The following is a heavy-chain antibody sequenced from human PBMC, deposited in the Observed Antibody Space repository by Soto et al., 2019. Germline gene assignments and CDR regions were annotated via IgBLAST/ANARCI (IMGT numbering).Heavy chain of an antibody. D-gene: IGHD6-13*01. CDR2: ISAYNGIT. CDR1: GYTFTSYG. J-gene: IGHJ1*01. V-gene: IGHV1-18*01. CDR3: ARGYSSSWLPRVFQH. Sequence: GASVKVSCKASGYTFTSYGISWVRQAPGQGLEWMGWISAYNGITNYAQKLQGRVTMTTDTSTSTAYMELRSLRSDDTAVYYCARGYSSSWLPRVFQHWGQGTLVTVSS.